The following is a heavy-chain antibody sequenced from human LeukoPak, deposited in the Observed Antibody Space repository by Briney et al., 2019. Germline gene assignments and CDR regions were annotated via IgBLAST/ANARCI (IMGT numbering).Heavy chain of an antibody. CDR3: AKEGRGYYDSSGHHAFDI. CDR1: GFTFSSYT. CDR2: ISSSSSYM. D-gene: IGHD3-22*01. V-gene: IGHV3-21*01. Sequence: PGGSLRLSCAASGFTFSSYTMNWVRQAPGKGLEWVSSISSSSSYMYYADSVKGRFTISRDNAKNSLYLQMNSLRAEDTAVYYCAKEGRGYYDSSGHHAFDIWGQGTMVTVSS. J-gene: IGHJ3*02.